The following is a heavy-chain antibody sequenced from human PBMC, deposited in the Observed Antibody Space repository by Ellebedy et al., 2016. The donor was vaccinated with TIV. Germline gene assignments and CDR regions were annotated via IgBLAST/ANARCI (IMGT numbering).Heavy chain of an antibody. V-gene: IGHV3-64*01. D-gene: IGHD5-12*01. CDR3: ARDYGGSGYDLGY. J-gene: IGHJ4*02. CDR1: GFTFSSYA. CDR2: ISSNGGST. Sequence: GESLKISCAASGFTFSSYAMHWVRQAPGKGLEYVSAISSNGGSTYYANSVKGRFTISRDNSKNTLYLQMGSLRAEDMAVYYCARDYGGSGYDLGYWGQGTLVTVSS.